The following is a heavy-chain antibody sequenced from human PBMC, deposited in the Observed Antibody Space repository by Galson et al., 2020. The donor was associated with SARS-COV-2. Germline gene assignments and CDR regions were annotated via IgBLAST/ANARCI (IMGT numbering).Heavy chain of an antibody. Sequence: GGSLRLSCAASGFTFTGEWMHWVRQAPGKGLVWVSRINPDGRSITYADSVKGRFTISRDNAKNTLYLQMNSLRAEDTAVYYCATGLALTYPHYYSGMDVWGQGTTVTVSS. CDR1: GFTFTGEW. V-gene: IGHV3-74*01. CDR3: ATGLALTYPHYYSGMDV. D-gene: IGHD3-16*01. CDR2: INPDGRSI. J-gene: IGHJ6*02.